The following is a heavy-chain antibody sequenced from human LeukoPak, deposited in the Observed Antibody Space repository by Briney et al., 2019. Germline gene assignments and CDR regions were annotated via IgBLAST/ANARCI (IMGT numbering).Heavy chain of an antibody. CDR1: GFAFSSYW. CDR3: ASSRGNDY. J-gene: IGHJ4*02. Sequence: GGSLRLSCEASGFAFSSYWTTWVRQAPGKGLEWVANIKQDGSEKYYVDSVKGRFTISRDNAKNSVYLQMNSLRAEDTAVYHCASSRGNDYWGQGTLVTVSS. D-gene: IGHD3-16*01. V-gene: IGHV3-7*03. CDR2: IKQDGSEK.